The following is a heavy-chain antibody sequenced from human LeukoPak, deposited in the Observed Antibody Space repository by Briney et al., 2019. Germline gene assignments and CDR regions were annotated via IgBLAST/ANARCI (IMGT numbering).Heavy chain of an antibody. V-gene: IGHV1-2*02. CDR2: IHPNSGGA. J-gene: IGHJ5*02. CDR3: ASLGGLAAAGIFDP. Sequence: ASVKVSCKGSGYTFTGYYLHWVRQAPGQGLEWVGSIHPNSGGANYAQKFQGRVTVTRDTSITTAYMELSRLTSDDTAVYYCASLGGLAAAGIFDPWGQGTPVTVSS. CDR1: GYTFTGYY. D-gene: IGHD6-13*01.